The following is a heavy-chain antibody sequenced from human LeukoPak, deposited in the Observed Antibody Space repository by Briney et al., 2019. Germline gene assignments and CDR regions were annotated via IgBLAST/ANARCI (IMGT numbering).Heavy chain of an antibody. J-gene: IGHJ6*03. CDR2: MNPNSGNT. D-gene: IGHD6-13*01. V-gene: IGHV1-8*01. Sequence: ASVKVSCKASGYTFTSYDINWVRQATGQGLEWMGWMNPNSGNTGYAQKFQGRVTMTRNTSISTAYMELSSLRSEDTAVYYCARGLSSSWYVITYYYYYMDVWGKGTTVTISS. CDR1: GYTFTSYD. CDR3: ARGLSSSWYVITYYYYYMDV.